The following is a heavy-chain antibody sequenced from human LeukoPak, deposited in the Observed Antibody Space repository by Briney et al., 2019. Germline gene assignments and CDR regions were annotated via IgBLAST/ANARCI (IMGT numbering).Heavy chain of an antibody. CDR3: AKREGYCSSTSCYYYYYMDV. CDR1: GFTFDVYA. V-gene: IGHV3-9*01. J-gene: IGHJ6*03. D-gene: IGHD2-2*01. Sequence: PGGSLRPSCAASGFTFDVYAMHWVRQAPGKGLEWVSGISWNSGSIGYADSVKGRFTISRDNAKNSLYLQMNSLRAEDTAVYYCAKREGYCSSTSCYYYYYMDVWGKGTTATVSS. CDR2: ISWNSGSI.